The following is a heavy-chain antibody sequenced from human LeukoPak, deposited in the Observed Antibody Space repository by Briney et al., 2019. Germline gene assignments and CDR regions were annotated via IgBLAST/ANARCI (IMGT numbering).Heavy chain of an antibody. V-gene: IGHV3-23*01. D-gene: IGHD5-12*01. CDR2: ISGSGGST. CDR1: GFTFTNYP. J-gene: IGHJ4*02. Sequence: GGSLRLSCAASGFTFTNYPMIWVRQAPGRGLTWVSGISGSGGSTYYADSVKGRFTISRDNPRSTLYLQMSSLRAEDTAVYYCARKLSGYAPFDCWGQGTLVTVSS. CDR3: ARKLSGYAPFDC.